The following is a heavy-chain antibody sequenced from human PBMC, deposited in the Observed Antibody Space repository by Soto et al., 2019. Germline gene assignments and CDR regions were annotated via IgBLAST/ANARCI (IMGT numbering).Heavy chain of an antibody. CDR2: ISAYNGNT. J-gene: IGHJ4*02. V-gene: IGHV1-18*01. D-gene: IGHD3-16*01. CDR1: GYTFTNVG. CDR3: ERGGTPIDY. Sequence: QVQLVQSGAEVKKPGASVKVSCKASGYTFTNVGLRWVRQAPGQGLEWMGWISAYNGNTNYAQNFQGRVTMTTDTYTSTAYMELRSRRSDDTAVYYCERGGTPIDYWGQGTLVTVSS.